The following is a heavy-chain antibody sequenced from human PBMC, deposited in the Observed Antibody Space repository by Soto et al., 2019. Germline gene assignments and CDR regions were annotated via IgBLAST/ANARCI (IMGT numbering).Heavy chain of an antibody. CDR2: ISGSGGST. D-gene: IGHD3-16*02. J-gene: IGHJ3*02. Sequence: GGSLRLSCAASGFTFSSYAMSWVRQAPGKGLEWVSAISGSGGSTYYADSVKGRFTISRDNSKNTLYLQMNSLRAEDTAVYYCAKASSYLGELSFRRLQYAFDIWGQGTMVTVSS. CDR3: AKASSYLGELSFRRLQYAFDI. V-gene: IGHV3-23*01. CDR1: GFTFSSYA.